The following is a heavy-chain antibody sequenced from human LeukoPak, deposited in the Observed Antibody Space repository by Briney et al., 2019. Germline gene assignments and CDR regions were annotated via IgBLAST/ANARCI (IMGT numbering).Heavy chain of an antibody. J-gene: IGHJ4*02. CDR1: GFTFSNYG. V-gene: IGHV3-74*01. CDR2: INSDGSST. D-gene: IGHD2-21*01. CDR3: ARDSSVFQFDY. Sequence: GGSLRLSCAASGFTFSNYGMHWVRHAPGKGLVWVSRINSDGSSTSYADSVKGRFTISRDNAKNTLYLQMNRLRAEDTAVYYCARDSSVFQFDYWGQGTLVTVSS.